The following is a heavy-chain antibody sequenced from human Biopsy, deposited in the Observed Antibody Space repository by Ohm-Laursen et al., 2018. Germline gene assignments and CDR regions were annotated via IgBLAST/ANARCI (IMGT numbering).Heavy chain of an antibody. CDR3: ARHPTGFWFDP. V-gene: IGHV4-38-2*01. J-gene: IGHJ5*02. CDR1: GYSISSGYY. CDR2: IYHSGST. Sequence: GTLSLTCAVSGYSISSGYYWGWIRQPPGKGLEWIGSIYHSGSTYYNPSLKSRVTISIDASKNQFSLKLNSVTAADTAVYYCARHPTGFWFDPWGQGTLVIVSS.